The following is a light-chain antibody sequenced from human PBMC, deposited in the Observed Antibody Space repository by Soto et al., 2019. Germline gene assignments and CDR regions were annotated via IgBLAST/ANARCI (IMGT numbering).Light chain of an antibody. J-gene: IGKJ4*01. Sequence: EIVLTQSPGTLSLSPGERATLSCRASQSVSSSYLAWYQQRPGQAPRLLIYAASQRATGIPARFSGSGSGTDFTLTISSLEPEDFAVYYCQQRSNWFLTFGGGTKVDIK. CDR2: AAS. V-gene: IGKV3D-20*02. CDR1: QSVSSSY. CDR3: QQRSNWFLT.